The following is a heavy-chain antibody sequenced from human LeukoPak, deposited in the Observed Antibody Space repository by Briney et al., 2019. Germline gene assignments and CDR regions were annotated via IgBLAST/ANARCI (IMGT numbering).Heavy chain of an antibody. J-gene: IGHJ4*02. Sequence: GGSLRLSCVVSGFTFSNYAMCWVRQAPGKGLEWVSGISRRGDKTFYADSVKGRFTIARSISNNTLYLQMNSLSAEATARYYCEKELLPNDYWGQGTLVTVSS. CDR2: ISRRGDKT. V-gene: IGHV3-23*01. CDR1: GFTFSNYA. CDR3: EKELLPNDY.